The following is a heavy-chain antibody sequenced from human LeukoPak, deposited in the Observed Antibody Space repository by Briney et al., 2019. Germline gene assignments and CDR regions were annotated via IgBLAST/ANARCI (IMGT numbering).Heavy chain of an antibody. Sequence: PSETLSLTCAVSGDSISSTNYHWAWIRQPPGKGLEWIGSSHYSGSTYYNPSLKSRVTISVDTPKNQLSLKLNSATSSDTAVYFCARRDYGGLLDYWGQGTLVTVSS. CDR3: ARRDYGGLLDY. D-gene: IGHD4-23*01. CDR2: SHYSGST. CDR1: GDSISSTNYH. J-gene: IGHJ4*02. V-gene: IGHV4-39*01.